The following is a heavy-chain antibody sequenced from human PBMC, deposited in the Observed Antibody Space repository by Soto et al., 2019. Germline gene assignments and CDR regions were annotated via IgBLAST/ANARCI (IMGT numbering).Heavy chain of an antibody. V-gene: IGHV1-8*01. Sequence: QVQLVQSGAEVKKPGASVKVSCKASGYTFTSYDINWVRQATGQGLEWMGWMNPNSGNTGYAQKFQGRVTLTRTTSVSTAYRALRSLRSDDTAVHYCAGRPRYDFWSGRYEHYYSSGMDVWGQGTTVTVSS. CDR1: GYTFTSYD. CDR3: AGRPRYDFWSGRYEHYYSSGMDV. CDR2: MNPNSGNT. D-gene: IGHD3-3*01. J-gene: IGHJ6*02.